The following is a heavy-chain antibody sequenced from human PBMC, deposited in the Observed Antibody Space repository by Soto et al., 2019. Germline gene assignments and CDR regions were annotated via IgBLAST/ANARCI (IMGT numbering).Heavy chain of an antibody. Sequence: QEQLVQSGAEVKKPGASVKVSCKTSGYTFTDYDINWVRQATGQGLEWIGWMNPNSGETGYAQKFQGRVTMTRSASLSTAYLELSSLRSEDTAVYYCARVAVAARPRWYNWSDPWGQGTLVTDSS. J-gene: IGHJ5*02. CDR3: ARVAVAARPRWYNWSDP. V-gene: IGHV1-8*01. CDR1: GYTFTDYD. CDR2: MNPNSGET. D-gene: IGHD2-15*01.